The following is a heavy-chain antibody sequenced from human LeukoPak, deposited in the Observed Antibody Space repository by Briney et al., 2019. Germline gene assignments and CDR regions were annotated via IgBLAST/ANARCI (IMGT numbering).Heavy chain of an antibody. CDR2: IIPIFGTP. CDR1: GGTFRTYS. Sequence: SVKVSCKASGGTFRTYSVTWVRQAPGQGLEWMGGIIPIFGTPNYAQKFQGGVKVTTDDATGTAYMELSSLMSEDTAIYYCARVDRYHFYLDVWGKGTPVTVSS. CDR3: ARVDRYHFYLDV. J-gene: IGHJ6*03. V-gene: IGHV1-69*05.